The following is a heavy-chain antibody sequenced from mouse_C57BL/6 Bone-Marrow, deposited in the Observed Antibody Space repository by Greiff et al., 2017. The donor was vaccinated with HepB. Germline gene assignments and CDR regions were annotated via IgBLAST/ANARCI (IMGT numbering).Heavy chain of an antibody. CDR1: GFTFSSYT. CDR2: ISGGGGNT. V-gene: IGHV5-9*01. CDR3: ARHRGYAYAMDY. D-gene: IGHD2-2*01. J-gene: IGHJ4*01. Sequence: EVKVVESGGGLVKPGGSLKLSCAASGFTFSSYTMSWVRQTPEKRLEWVATISGGGGNTYYPDSVKGRFTISRDNAKNTLYLQMSSLRSEDTALYYCARHRGYAYAMDYWGQGTSVTVSS.